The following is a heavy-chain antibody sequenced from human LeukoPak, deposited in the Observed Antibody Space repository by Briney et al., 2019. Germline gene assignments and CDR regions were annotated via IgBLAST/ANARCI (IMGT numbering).Heavy chain of an antibody. CDR2: IYPGDSDT. J-gene: IGHJ3*02. CDR3: ARQMGRKGCSDGFDI. CDR1: GYSFTSYW. Sequence: GESLKISCKGSGYSFTSYWIGWVRQMPGKGLEWMGIIYPGDSDTRYSPSFQGQVTISADKSISTAYLQWSSLKASDTAMYYCARQMGRKGCSDGFDIWGQGTMVTVSS. V-gene: IGHV5-51*01. D-gene: IGHD3-10*02.